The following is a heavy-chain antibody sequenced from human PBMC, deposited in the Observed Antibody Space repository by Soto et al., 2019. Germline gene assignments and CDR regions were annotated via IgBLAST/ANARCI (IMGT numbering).Heavy chain of an antibody. CDR1: GYTFTSYA. Sequence: ASVKVSCKASGYTFTSYAMHWVRQAPGQRLEWMGWINAGNGNTKYSQKFQGRVTITRDTSASTAYMELSSLRSEDTAVYYCARESRFLEWLSLNWFDPWGQGTLVT. CDR2: INAGNGNT. D-gene: IGHD3-3*01. J-gene: IGHJ5*02. CDR3: ARESRFLEWLSLNWFDP. V-gene: IGHV1-3*01.